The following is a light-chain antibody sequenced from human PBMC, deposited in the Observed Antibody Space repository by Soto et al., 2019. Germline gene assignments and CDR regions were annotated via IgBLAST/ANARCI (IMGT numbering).Light chain of an antibody. CDR3: GTWDDILDGNYV. Sequence: QSVLTQPPSVSAAPGQQVTISCSGSSSNIGDNYVSWYQHLPGTAPKLVVYDNDRRPSGIPGRFSGSKSGTSATLVITGLQTGDEADFYCGTWDDILDGNYVFGTGTKLTVL. CDR1: SSNIGDNY. J-gene: IGLJ1*01. CDR2: DND. V-gene: IGLV1-51*01.